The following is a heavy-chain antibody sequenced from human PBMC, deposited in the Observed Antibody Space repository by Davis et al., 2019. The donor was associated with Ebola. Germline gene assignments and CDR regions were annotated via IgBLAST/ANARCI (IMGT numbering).Heavy chain of an antibody. V-gene: IGHV1-46*01. J-gene: IGHJ3*02. Sequence: AASVTVSCKASGYSFTRYYIQWVRQAPGQGLEWMGLINPNDGSTSYAQNFLDRVTMARDTSTRTVYMELNSLRSGDTAVYYCARSVRGYSHDAIDIWGQGTVVSVSS. CDR3: ARSVRGYSHDAIDI. D-gene: IGHD5-18*01. CDR1: GYSFTRYY. CDR2: INPNDGST.